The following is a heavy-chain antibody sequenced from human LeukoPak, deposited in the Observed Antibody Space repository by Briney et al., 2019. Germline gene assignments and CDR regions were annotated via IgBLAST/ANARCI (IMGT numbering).Heavy chain of an antibody. CDR1: GFTFSSYA. V-gene: IGHV3-30-3*01. J-gene: IGHJ4*02. D-gene: IGHD4-17*01. CDR3: AKAIDYGEPTAFDY. Sequence: GGSLRLSCAASGFTFSSYAMHWVRQAPGKGLEWVAVISYDGSNKYYADSVKGRFTISRDNSKNTLYLQMNSLRAEDTAVYYCAKAIDYGEPTAFDYWGQGTLVTVSS. CDR2: ISYDGSNK.